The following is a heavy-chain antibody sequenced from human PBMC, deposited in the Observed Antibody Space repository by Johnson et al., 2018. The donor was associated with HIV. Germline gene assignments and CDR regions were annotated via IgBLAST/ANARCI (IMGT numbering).Heavy chain of an antibody. CDR1: GFTFSSYA. V-gene: IGHV3-23*04. CDR3: AKDLSITMIVGDAFDI. J-gene: IGHJ3*02. Sequence: VQLVESGGGLVQPGGSLRLSCAASGFTFSSYAMSWVRQAPGKGLEWVSAISGSGGSTYYADSVKGRFTISRDNSKNTLYLQMNSLRAEDRAVYYCAKDLSITMIVGDAFDIWGQGTMVTVSS. CDR2: ISGSGGST. D-gene: IGHD3-22*01.